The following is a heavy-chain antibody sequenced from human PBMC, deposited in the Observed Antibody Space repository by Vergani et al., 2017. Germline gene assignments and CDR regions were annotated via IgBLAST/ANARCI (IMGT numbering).Heavy chain of an antibody. J-gene: IGHJ3*02. CDR1: GYTFTSYG. CDR2: IIPIFGTA. V-gene: IGHV1-69*13. CDR3: ARDPGIAARPLHDAFDI. Sequence: QVQLVQSGAEVKKPGASVKVSCKASGYTFTSYGISWVRQAPGQGLEWMGGIIPIFGTANYAQKFQGRVTITADESTSTAYMELSSLRSEDTAVYYCARDPGIAARPLHDAFDIWGQGTMVTVSS. D-gene: IGHD6-6*01.